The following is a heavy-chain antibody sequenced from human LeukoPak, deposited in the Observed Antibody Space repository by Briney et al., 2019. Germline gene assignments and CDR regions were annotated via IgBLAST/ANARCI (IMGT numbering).Heavy chain of an antibody. CDR3: ARAHSSSWYDLDY. CDR2: INAGNGNT. D-gene: IGHD6-13*01. CDR1: GYTFTSYA. J-gene: IGHJ4*02. Sequence: ASVKVSCKASGYTFTSYAMHWVRQAPGQRLEWMGWINAGNGNTKYSQEFQGRVTITRDTSASTAYMELSSLRSEDMAVYYCARAHSSSWYDLDYWGPGKLGSVSS. V-gene: IGHV1-3*03.